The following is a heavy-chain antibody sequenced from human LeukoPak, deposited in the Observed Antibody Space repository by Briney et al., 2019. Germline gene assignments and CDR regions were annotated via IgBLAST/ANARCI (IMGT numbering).Heavy chain of an antibody. CDR1: GFTFKHYG. D-gene: IGHD4-11*01. J-gene: IGHJ4*02. V-gene: IGHV3-33*01. CDR3: ARDAQRGFDYSNSLQY. Sequence: GRSLTLSCAATGFTFKHYGMHWVRQAPGKGLAWVAVIWSDGTNRYYADSVKGRFTISRDDSRNTVYLQMNSLRPEDTGVYYCARDAQRGFDYSNSLQYWGQGTPVTVST. CDR2: IWSDGTNR.